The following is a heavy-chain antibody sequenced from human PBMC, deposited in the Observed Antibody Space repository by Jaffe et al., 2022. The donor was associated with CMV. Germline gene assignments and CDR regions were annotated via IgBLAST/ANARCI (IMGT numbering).Heavy chain of an antibody. Sequence: QVQLVQSGAEVKKPGASVKVSCKASGYTFTSYYMHWVRQAPGQGLEWMGIINPSGGSTSYAQKFQGRVTMTRDTSTSTVYMELSSLRSEDTAVYYCAREARGWLQFSWFDPWGQGTLVTVSS. CDR2: INPSGGST. V-gene: IGHV1-46*01. J-gene: IGHJ5*02. CDR1: GYTFTSYY. CDR3: AREARGWLQFSWFDP. D-gene: IGHD5-12*01.